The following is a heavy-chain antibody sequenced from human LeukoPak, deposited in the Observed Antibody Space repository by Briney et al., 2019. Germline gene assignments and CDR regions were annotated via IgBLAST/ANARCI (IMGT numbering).Heavy chain of an antibody. CDR3: ARHRGSGSPYFDY. CDR1: GNSIINYY. Sequence: PSETLSLTCTVSGNSIINYYWSRIRQSPGKGLEWIVYIYYSGSTKYNPSLKSRVTISVDTSKNQFSLKLSSVTAADTAVYYCARHRGSGSPYFDYWGQGTLVTVSS. D-gene: IGHD3-10*01. V-gene: IGHV4-59*08. CDR2: IYYSGST. J-gene: IGHJ4*02.